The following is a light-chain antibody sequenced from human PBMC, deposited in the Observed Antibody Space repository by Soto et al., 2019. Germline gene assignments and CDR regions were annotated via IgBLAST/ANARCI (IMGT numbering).Light chain of an antibody. CDR1: QGINKY. J-gene: IGKJ4*01. Sequence: IRITQSPSSLSAFTGDRVNVTCRASQGINKYLAWYQQKPRKAPKLMIYGASTLQTGVPSRFSGSGCGTDFTPTISSLQSEDFAAYYCQQYYSHPPLTFGGGTKVDIK. CDR3: QQYYSHPPLT. CDR2: GAS. V-gene: IGKV1-8*01.